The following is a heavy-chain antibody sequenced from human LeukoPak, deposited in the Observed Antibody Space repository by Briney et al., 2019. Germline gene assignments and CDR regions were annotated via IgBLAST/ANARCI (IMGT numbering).Heavy chain of an antibody. Sequence: PSETLSLTCTVSGGSISSGGYYWSWIRQPPGKGLEWIGYIYHSGSTYYNPSLKSRVTISVDRSKNQFSLKLSSVTAADTAVYYCAREGNDYGDEDYFDYWGQGTLVTVSS. CDR2: IYHSGST. V-gene: IGHV4-30-2*01. CDR3: AREGNDYGDEDYFDY. D-gene: IGHD4-17*01. J-gene: IGHJ4*02. CDR1: GGSISSGGYY.